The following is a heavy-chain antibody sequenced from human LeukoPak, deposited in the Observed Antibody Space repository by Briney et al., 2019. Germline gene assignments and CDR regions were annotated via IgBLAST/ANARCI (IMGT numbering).Heavy chain of an antibody. Sequence: PGGSLRLSCAASGFTFYDYAMHWVRQAPGKGLEWVSGISWYSGSTGYADSVKGRFTISRDNAKNSLYMQMNSLRGEDTALYYCAKAREDYYAMDVWGQGTTVTVSS. J-gene: IGHJ6*02. CDR3: AKAREDYYAMDV. D-gene: IGHD1-26*01. V-gene: IGHV3-9*01. CDR2: ISWYSGST. CDR1: GFTFYDYA.